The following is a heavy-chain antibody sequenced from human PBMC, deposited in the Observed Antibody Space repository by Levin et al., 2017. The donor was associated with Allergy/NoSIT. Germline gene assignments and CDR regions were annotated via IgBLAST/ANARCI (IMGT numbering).Heavy chain of an antibody. J-gene: IGHJ4*02. Sequence: GESLKISCAASEFTFNNYAMSWVRQAPGKGLEWVSALSASGVSTYYADSVKGRFTISRDNSKNTLYLQMNSLRAEDTAVYYCAKVSARYSQGGNFDSWGQGTLVTVSS. V-gene: IGHV3-23*01. CDR3: AKVSARYSQGGNFDS. D-gene: IGHD1-14*01. CDR2: LSASGVST. CDR1: EFTFNNYA.